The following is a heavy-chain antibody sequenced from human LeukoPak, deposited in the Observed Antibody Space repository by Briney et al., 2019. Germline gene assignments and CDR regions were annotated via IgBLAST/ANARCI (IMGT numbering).Heavy chain of an antibody. D-gene: IGHD2-21*02. Sequence: PSGGSTSYAQKFQGRVTINRDTSTSTVYMELSSLRSEDTAVYYCARVVGPYCGGDCYSGYFQHWGQGTLVTVSS. V-gene: IGHV1-46*01. J-gene: IGHJ1*01. CDR2: PSGGST. CDR3: ARVVGPYCGGDCYSGYFQH.